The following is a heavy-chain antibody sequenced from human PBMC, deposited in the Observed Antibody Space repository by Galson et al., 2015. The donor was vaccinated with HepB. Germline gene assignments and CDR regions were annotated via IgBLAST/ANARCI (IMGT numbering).Heavy chain of an antibody. Sequence: SLRLSCAASGFTFSSYAMSWVRQAPGKGLEWVSAISGSGGSTYYADSVKGRFTISRDNSKNTLYLQMNSLRAEDTAVYYCAKGVSGSYTSYMDVWGKGTTVTVSS. J-gene: IGHJ6*03. CDR1: GFTFSSYA. D-gene: IGHD1-26*01. CDR3: AKGVSGSYTSYMDV. V-gene: IGHV3-23*01. CDR2: ISGSGGST.